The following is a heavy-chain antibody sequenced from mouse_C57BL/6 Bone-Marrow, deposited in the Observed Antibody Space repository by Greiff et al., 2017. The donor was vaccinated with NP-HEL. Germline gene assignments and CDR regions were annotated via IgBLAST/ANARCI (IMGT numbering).Heavy chain of an antibody. V-gene: IGHV5-4*01. CDR1: GFTFSSYA. Sequence: EVHLVESGGGLVKPGGSLKLSCAASGFTFSSYAMSWVRQTPEKRLEWVATISDGGSYTYYPDNVKGRFTISRDNAKNNLYLQMSHLKSEDTAMYYCARFYYGLTGFAYWGQGTLVTVSA. CDR3: ARFYYGLTGFAY. CDR2: ISDGGSYT. D-gene: IGHD2-1*01. J-gene: IGHJ3*01.